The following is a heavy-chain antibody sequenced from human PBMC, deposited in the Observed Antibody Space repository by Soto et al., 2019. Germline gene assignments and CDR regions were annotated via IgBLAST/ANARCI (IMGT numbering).Heavy chain of an antibody. J-gene: IGHJ4*02. D-gene: IGHD4-17*01. Sequence: QVQLQQWGAGLLKPSETLSLTCAVSGESFSGYFWSWVRQPPGKDLELIGETNQSGGRTIYNPSHKSRVTMSVDTSKDKFSLGLYSVTAADTYVYYCAVGRDYMWTFGVQGTLVTVSA. V-gene: IGHV4-34*01. CDR1: GESFSGYF. CDR3: AVGRDYMWTF. CDR2: TNQSGGRT.